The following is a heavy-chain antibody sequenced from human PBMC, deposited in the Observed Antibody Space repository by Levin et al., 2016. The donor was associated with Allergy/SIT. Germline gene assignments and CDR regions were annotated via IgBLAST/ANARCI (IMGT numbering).Heavy chain of an antibody. CDR2: IYYSGST. V-gene: IGHV4-59*01. J-gene: IGHJ3*02. CDR3: AREPGSSGYYYGAFDI. CDR1: GGSISSYY. D-gene: IGHD3-22*01. Sequence: SETLSLTCTVSGGSISSYYWSWIRQPPGKGLEWIGYIYYSGSTNYNPSLKSRVTISVDTSKNQFSLKLSSVTAADTAVYYCAREPGSSGYYYGAFDIWGQGTRVTVSS.